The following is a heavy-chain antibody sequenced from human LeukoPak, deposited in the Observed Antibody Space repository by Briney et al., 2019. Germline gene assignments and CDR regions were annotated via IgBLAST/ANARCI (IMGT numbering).Heavy chain of an antibody. CDR1: GDSISSYY. D-gene: IGHD2-15*01. V-gene: IGHV4-59*01. CDR3: ARDRRYCSGGTCYLHYFDN. J-gene: IGHJ4*02. Sequence: SETLSLTCTVSGDSISSYYWSWLRQPPGKGLEWIGYIHNSGSTNYSPSLKSRVTISIDTPKNQFSLKLSSVTAADTAVYYCARDRRYCSGGTCYLHYFDNWGQGTLVTVSS. CDR2: IHNSGST.